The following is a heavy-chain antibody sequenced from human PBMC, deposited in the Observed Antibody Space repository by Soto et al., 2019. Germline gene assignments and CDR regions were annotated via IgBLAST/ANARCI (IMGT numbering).Heavy chain of an antibody. Sequence: GGSLRLSCAASGFTFSSYAMSWVRQAPGKGLEWVSAISGSGGSTYYADSVKGRFTISRDNSKNALYLQMNSLRAEDTAVYYCSKDEDYIWGSYRSDDVFDFWGQGTMVTVSS. CDR3: SKDEDYIWGSYRSDDVFDF. V-gene: IGHV3-23*01. CDR2: ISGSGGST. D-gene: IGHD3-16*02. J-gene: IGHJ3*01. CDR1: GFTFSSYA.